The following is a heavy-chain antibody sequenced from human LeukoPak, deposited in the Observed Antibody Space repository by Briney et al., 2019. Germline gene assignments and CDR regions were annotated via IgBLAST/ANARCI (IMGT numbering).Heavy chain of an antibody. V-gene: IGHV4-59*01. D-gene: IGHD1-26*01. Sequence: PSETLSLTCTVSGGSISSYYWSWIRQPPGKGLEWIGYIYYSGSTNYNPSLKSRVTISVDTSKNQFSLKLSSVTAADTAVYYCARGLPTKVGATTYFDYWGQGTLVTVSS. CDR3: ARGLPTKVGATTYFDY. J-gene: IGHJ4*02. CDR1: GGSISSYY. CDR2: IYYSGST.